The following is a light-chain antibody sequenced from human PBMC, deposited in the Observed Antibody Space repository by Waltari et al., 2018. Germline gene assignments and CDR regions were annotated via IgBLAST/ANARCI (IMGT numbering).Light chain of an antibody. V-gene: IGKV3-20*01. CDR2: GAS. Sequence: EIVLTQSPGTLSLSPGERATLPCRASQRVNNNYLAWYQQKPGQPPRLLIYGASTRATGIPDRFRGSGSGTDFTLTISRLEPEDFAVFYCQQYSTSPEAFGGGTKVEIK. J-gene: IGKJ4*01. CDR3: QQYSTSPEA. CDR1: QRVNNNY.